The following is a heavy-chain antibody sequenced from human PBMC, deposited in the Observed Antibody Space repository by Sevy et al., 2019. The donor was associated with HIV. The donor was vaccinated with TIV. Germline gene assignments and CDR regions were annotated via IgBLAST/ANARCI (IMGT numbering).Heavy chain of an antibody. V-gene: IGHV3-49*04. CDR2: FRRKVYGGTT. J-gene: IGHJ4*02. Sequence: GGSLRLSCIGSGFIYGDYAMSWVRQAPGKGLEWVGFFRRKVYGGTTQYAASVKGKFTISRDDSKSIAYQQMNSLKTEDTAVYYCTRGGSVTILSPWDYWDQGTLVTVSS. CDR1: GFIYGDYA. CDR3: TRGGSVTILSPWDY. D-gene: IGHD3-16*01.